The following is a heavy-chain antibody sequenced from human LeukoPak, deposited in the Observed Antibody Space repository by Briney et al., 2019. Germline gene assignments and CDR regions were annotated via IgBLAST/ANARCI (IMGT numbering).Heavy chain of an antibody. CDR2: INPNSGGT. CDR3: ARAWDGFGELFDY. CDR1: GYTFTGYY. D-gene: IGHD3-10*01. J-gene: IGHJ4*02. V-gene: IGHV1-2*02. Sequence: ASVKVSCKASGYTFTGYYMHWVRQAPGQGLEWMGWINPNSGGTNYAQKFQGRVTMTRDTSISTAYMELSRLRSDDTAVYYCARAWDGFGELFDYWGQETLVTVSS.